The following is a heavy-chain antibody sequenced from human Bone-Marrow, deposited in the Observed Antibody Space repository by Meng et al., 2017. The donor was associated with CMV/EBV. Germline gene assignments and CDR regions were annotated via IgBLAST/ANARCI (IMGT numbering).Heavy chain of an antibody. V-gene: IGHV3-38-3*01. Sequence: GESLKISCAASGFTVSSNEMSWVRQAPGKGLEWVSSISGGSTYYADSRKGRFTISRDNSKNTLHLQMNSLRAEDTAVYYCARVSRSGYDGMVDYWGQGTLVTVSS. J-gene: IGHJ4*02. CDR3: ARVSRSGYDGMVDY. CDR1: GFTVSSNE. D-gene: IGHD5-12*01. CDR2: ISGGST.